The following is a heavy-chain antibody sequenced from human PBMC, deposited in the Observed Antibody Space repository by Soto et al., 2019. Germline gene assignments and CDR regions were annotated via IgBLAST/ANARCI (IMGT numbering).Heavy chain of an antibody. V-gene: IGHV4-34*01. CDR1: GGFLSESY. CDR2: INHVGGT. J-gene: IGHJ5*02. Sequence: PSETLSLTCAVYGGFLSESYWTWIRQPPGKGLEWIGEINHVGGTNYNPSLKSRVTMSVDTSQNQFSLRLISVTAADTAMYFCARIRYQLPPSVLWRDPWGQGTPVTVSS. D-gene: IGHD3-16*01. CDR3: ARIRYQLPPSVLWRDP.